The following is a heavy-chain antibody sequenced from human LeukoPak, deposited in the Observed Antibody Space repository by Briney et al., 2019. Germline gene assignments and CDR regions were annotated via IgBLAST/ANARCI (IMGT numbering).Heavy chain of an antibody. J-gene: IGHJ5*02. CDR3: ARERPYCSGGSCYSWFDP. D-gene: IGHD2-15*01. CDR1: GGSISSYY. CDR2: IYYSGST. V-gene: IGHV4-59*01. Sequence: SETLSLTCTVSGGSISSYYWSWLRQPPGKGLEWIGYIYYSGSTNYNPSLKSRVTISVDTSKNQFSLKLSSVTAADTAVYYCARERPYCSGGSCYSWFDPWGQGTLVTVSS.